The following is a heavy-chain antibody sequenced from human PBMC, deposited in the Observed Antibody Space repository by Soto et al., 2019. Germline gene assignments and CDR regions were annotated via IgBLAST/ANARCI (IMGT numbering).Heavy chain of an antibody. CDR2: IWYDGTNT. V-gene: IGHV3-33*01. CDR1: GFSFSTYG. CDR3: ARVEAPLIHSDRYYYGMDV. J-gene: IGHJ6*02. D-gene: IGHD5-18*01. Sequence: QVQLVESGGGVVRPGRSLRLACEASGFSFSTYGMHWVRQAPGKGLQWVAVIWYDGTNTYYADSVKGRFTISRDNSKDTLYLEMNNLRAEDTAVYYCARVEAPLIHSDRYYYGMDVWGQGTTVTVSS.